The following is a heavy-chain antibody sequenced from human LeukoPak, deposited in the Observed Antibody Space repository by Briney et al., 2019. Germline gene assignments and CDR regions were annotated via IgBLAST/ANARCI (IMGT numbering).Heavy chain of an antibody. V-gene: IGHV3-30-3*01. J-gene: IGHJ5*02. CDR3: ARGLYYGSGSYSRGGFDP. Sequence: GGSLRLSCAASGFTFSSYAMHWVRQAPGKGLEWVAVISYDGSNKYYADSVKGRFTISRDNSKNTLYLQMNSLRAEDTAVYYCARGLYYGSGSYSRGGFDPWGQGTLVTVSS. CDR1: GFTFSSYA. D-gene: IGHD3-10*01. CDR2: ISYDGSNK.